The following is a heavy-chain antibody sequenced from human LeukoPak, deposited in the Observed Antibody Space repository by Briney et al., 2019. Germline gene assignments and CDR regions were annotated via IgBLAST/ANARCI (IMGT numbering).Heavy chain of an antibody. J-gene: IGHJ4*02. CDR1: GFTFSSYA. CDR2: ISWNSGSI. V-gene: IGHV3-9*01. D-gene: IGHD3-22*01. CDR3: AKGSLFSPYYDSSGYDY. Sequence: GGSLRLSCAASGFTFSSYAMSWVRQAPGKGLEWVSGISWNSGSIGYADSVKGRFTISRDNAKNSLYLQMNSLRAEDTALYYCAKGSLFSPYYDSSGYDYWGQGTLVTVSS.